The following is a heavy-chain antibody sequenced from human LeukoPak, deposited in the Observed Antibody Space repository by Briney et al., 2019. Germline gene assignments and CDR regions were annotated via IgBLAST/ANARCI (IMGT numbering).Heavy chain of an antibody. J-gene: IGHJ5*02. V-gene: IGHV4-59*01. CDR3: ARGSLSLRSTVRRGFDP. CDR2: IYYSGST. CDR1: GGSISSYY. D-gene: IGHD3-10*02. Sequence: PSETLSLTCTVSGGSISSYYWSWIRQPPGKGLEWIGYIYYSGSTNYNPSLKSRVTISVDTSKNQFSLKLSSVTAADTAVYYCARGSLSLRSTVRRGFDPWGQGTLVTVSS.